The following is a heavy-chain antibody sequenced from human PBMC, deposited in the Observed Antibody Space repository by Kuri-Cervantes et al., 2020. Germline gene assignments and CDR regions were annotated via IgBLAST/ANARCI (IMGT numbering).Heavy chain of an antibody. V-gene: IGHV4-59*01. CDR1: GSSISSYY. D-gene: IGHD6-25*01. J-gene: IGHJ4*02. CDR3: ARASGPTADFDY. Sequence: SETLSLTCTVSGSSISSYYWSWIRQSPGKGLEWIGNSYYSGSTNYNPSLKGRVTMSVDTSTNQFSLKMTSVTAADTAVYYCARASGPTADFDYWGQGTRVTVSS. CDR2: SYYSGST.